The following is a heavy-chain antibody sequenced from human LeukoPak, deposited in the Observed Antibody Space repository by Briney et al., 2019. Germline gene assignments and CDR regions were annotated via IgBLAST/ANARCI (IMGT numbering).Heavy chain of an antibody. CDR1: GGSISSSSYY. J-gene: IGHJ5*02. CDR2: IYYSGRT. CDR3: ARQDFWSGYYFDP. V-gene: IGHV4-39*01. D-gene: IGHD3-3*01. Sequence: SETLSLTCTVSGGSISSSSYYWGWIRQPPGKGLEWIGSIYYSGRTYYNPSLKSRVTISVDTSKNQFSLKLSSVTAADTAVYYCARQDFWSGYYFDPWGQGTLVTVSS.